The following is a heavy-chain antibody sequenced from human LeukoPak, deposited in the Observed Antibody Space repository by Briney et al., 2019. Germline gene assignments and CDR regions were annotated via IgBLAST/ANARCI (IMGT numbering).Heavy chain of an antibody. CDR3: AKSGGYGLIDY. J-gene: IGHJ4*02. CDR1: GGSISSSSYY. D-gene: IGHD1-26*01. CDR2: IYYSGST. Sequence: SETLSLTCTVSGGSISSSSYYWGWIRQPPGKGLEWIGSIYYSGSTYYNPSLKSRVTISVDTSKNQFSLKLSTVTAADTAMYYCAKSGGYGLIDYWGQGTLVTVSS. V-gene: IGHV4-39*01.